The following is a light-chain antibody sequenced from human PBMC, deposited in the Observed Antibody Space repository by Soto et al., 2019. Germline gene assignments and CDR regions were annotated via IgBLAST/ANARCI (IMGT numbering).Light chain of an antibody. CDR2: YTS. V-gene: IGKV3-11*01. CDR3: HQRQSWPRT. Sequence: EMVLTQSPGTLSLSPMEIGTRACMASQYVGTRLAWYQHKPGQAPRLLIYYTSNRATGIPARFSGSGSGIDFTLTINSLAPEDFAIYYCHQRQSWPRTFGQGTK. J-gene: IGKJ1*01. CDR1: QYVGTR.